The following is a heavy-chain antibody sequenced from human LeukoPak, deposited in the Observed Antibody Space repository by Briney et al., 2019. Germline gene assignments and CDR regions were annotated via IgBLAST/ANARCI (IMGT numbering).Heavy chain of an antibody. V-gene: IGHV3-66*01. J-gene: IGHJ4*02. D-gene: IGHD2-15*01. CDR1: GFTVSTNY. Sequence: GGSLRLSCAASGFTVSTNYMSWVRQAPGKGLEWVSVIYSGGSTYYADSVKGRFTISRDSSKNTLYLQMNSLRAEDTAVYYCARDGLGYCSGGSCYDGYWGQGTLVTVSS. CDR2: IYSGGST. CDR3: ARDGLGYCSGGSCYDGY.